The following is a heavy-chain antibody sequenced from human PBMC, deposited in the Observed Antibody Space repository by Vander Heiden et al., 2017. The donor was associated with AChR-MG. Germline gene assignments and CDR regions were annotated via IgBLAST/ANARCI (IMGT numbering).Heavy chain of an antibody. V-gene: IGHV3-23*01. CDR3: AKGGTHSYYYYMDV. CDR1: GFTFSGYA. Sequence: EVQLLESGGGLVQPGGSLRLSCAASGFTFSGYAMSWVRQAPGKGLEWISAISGSGGSTYYADSVKGRFTISRDNSKNTLYLQMNSLRAEDTAVYYCAKGGTHSYYYYMDVWGKGTTVTVSS. CDR2: ISGSGGST. D-gene: IGHD3-16*01. J-gene: IGHJ6*03.